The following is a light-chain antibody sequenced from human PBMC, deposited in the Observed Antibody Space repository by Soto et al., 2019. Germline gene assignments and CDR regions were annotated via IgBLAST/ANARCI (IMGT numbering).Light chain of an antibody. CDR3: QQYNFRYT. CDR2: GAS. CDR1: QSLSTN. Sequence: EIVMTQSPATLSVSPGERATLSCRASQSLSTNLAWYQQKPGQAPRLLIYGASTRATGIPARFSGSGSGTDFTLTISSLQSEDFAVYYCQQYNFRYTFGRGTKLEIK. V-gene: IGKV3-15*01. J-gene: IGKJ2*01.